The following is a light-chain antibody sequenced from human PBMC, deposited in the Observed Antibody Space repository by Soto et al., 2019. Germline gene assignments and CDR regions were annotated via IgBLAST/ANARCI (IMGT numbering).Light chain of an antibody. J-gene: IGKJ5*01. CDR3: QKADTFPIN. CDR1: QGISSY. CDR2: AAS. V-gene: IGKV1-9*01. Sequence: DIQFTHSPSFRSASVVDRVTITFLASQGISSYLAWYQQKPGKAPKLLIYAASTLQSGVPSRFSGSGFGTDFTLTISSLQPEDFATYYCQKADTFPINFGQGTRLEIK.